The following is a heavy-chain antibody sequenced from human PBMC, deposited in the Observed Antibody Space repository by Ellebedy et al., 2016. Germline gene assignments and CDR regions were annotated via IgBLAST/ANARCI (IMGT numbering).Heavy chain of an antibody. CDR1: GYSFTSYW. D-gene: IGHD3-10*01. J-gene: IGHJ3*02. CDR3: AIRTRLLWFGELLDAFDI. V-gene: IGHV5-51*01. CDR2: IYPGDSDT. Sequence: GESLKISCKGSGYSFTSYWIGWVRQMPGKGLEWMGIIYPGDSDTRYSPSFQGQVTISADKSISTAYLQWSSLKASDTAMYYCAIRTRLLWFGELLDAFDIWGQGTMVTVSS.